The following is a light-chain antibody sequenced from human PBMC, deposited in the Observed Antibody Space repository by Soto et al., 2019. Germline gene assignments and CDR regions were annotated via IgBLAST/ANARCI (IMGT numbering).Light chain of an antibody. V-gene: IGKV1-39*01. CDR1: QNISNY. CDR3: QQSYSNPLT. Sequence: DIQMMSSPSSLSASLGDRVLITCRASQNISNYLNWYQQKKGKAPKLLIYAASSLQSGVPSRFSGSGSGADCTLAFSSLPPEDVETYYCQQSYSNPLTCGGGTKVDIK. J-gene: IGKJ4*01. CDR2: AAS.